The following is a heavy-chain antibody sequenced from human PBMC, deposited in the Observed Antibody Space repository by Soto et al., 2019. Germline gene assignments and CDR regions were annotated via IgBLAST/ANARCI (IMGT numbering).Heavy chain of an antibody. D-gene: IGHD3-10*01. CDR2: IYYSGST. V-gene: IGHV4-30-4*02. J-gene: IGHJ6*02. Sequence: PSETLSLTCTVFGGSISSGDYYWSWIRQPPGKGLEWIGYIYYSGSTFYNPSLKNRVTISVDTSKNQFSLKLSSVTAADTAVYYCARELLWFGEFNGMDVWGQGTTVTVSS. CDR1: GGSISSGDYY. CDR3: ARELLWFGEFNGMDV.